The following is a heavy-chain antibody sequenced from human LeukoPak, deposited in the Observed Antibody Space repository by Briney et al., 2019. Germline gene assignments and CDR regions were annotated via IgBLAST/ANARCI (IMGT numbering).Heavy chain of an antibody. V-gene: IGHV1-8*01. CDR3: ARWWSGVRTFDDAFDI. CDR1: GYTFTSYD. D-gene: IGHD2-15*01. J-gene: IGHJ3*02. Sequence: GASVKVSCKASGYTFTSYDINWVRQATGQGLEWMGWITPNSGNTGYAQKFQGRVTMTRNTSISTAYMELSSLRSEDMAVYYCARWWSGVRTFDDAFDIWGQGTMVTVSS. CDR2: ITPNSGNT.